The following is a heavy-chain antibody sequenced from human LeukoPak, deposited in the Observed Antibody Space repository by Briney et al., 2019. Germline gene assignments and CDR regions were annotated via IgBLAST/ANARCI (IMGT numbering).Heavy chain of an antibody. Sequence: GGSLRLSCAASGFTFSNYWMTWVRQAPGKGLEWVANINRDGSERYYVDSVKGRFTISRDDAKSSLYLQMNSLRAEDTAVYYCARRNAMDVWGQGTTVTVSS. CDR3: ARRNAMDV. CDR1: GFTFSNYW. J-gene: IGHJ6*02. V-gene: IGHV3-7*03. CDR2: INRDGSER.